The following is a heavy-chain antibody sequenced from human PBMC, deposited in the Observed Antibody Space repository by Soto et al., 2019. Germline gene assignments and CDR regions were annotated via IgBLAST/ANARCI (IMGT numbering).Heavy chain of an antibody. J-gene: IGHJ4*02. CDR3: ARDRGQLWPLDY. CDR1: GGSFSSHS. D-gene: IGHD5-18*01. V-gene: IGHV4-4*07. CDR2: IYTSGTT. Sequence: SDTLSLTSTVSGGSFSSHSWTWIRQPAGKGLEWIGRIYTSGTTNYNPSLTSRVTMSVDTSKNQFSLNLTSVTAADTAVYYCARDRGQLWPLDYWGQGNLVTVSS.